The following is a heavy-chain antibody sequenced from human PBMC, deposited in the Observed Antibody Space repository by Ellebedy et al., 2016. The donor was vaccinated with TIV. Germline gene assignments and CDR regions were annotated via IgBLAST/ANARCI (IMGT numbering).Heavy chain of an antibody. V-gene: IGHV3-21*01. CDR1: GFTFSTYT. CDR2: ISGSSYYK. CDR3: ASFYARLLCDGGNCSDY. Sequence: GESLKISCAASGFTFSTYTMSWVRQAPGKGLEWVSSISGSSYYKYYADSVKDRFTISRDNAKNSLYLQMNSLRAEDTAVYFCASFYARLLCDGGNCSDYWGQGTLVTGSS. J-gene: IGHJ4*02. D-gene: IGHD2-21*01.